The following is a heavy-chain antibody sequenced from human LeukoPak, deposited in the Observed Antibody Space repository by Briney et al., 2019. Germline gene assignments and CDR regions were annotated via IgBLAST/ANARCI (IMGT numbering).Heavy chain of an antibody. CDR1: GFTFSSYA. Sequence: GGSLRLSCAASGFTFSSYAMSWVRQAPGKGLEWVSAISGSGGSTYYADSVKGRFTISRDNSKNTLYLQMNSLRAEDTAVYYCAKGGPYYDTLTGYYIPEYYFDYWGQGTLVTVSS. V-gene: IGHV3-23*01. J-gene: IGHJ4*02. D-gene: IGHD3-9*01. CDR3: AKGGPYYDTLTGYYIPEYYFDY. CDR2: ISGSGGST.